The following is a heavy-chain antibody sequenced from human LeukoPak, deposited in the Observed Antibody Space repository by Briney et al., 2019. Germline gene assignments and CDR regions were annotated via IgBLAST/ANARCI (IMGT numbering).Heavy chain of an antibody. CDR1: GFTFSSYA. V-gene: IGHV3-23*01. CDR2: ISGSGGST. Sequence: GGSLRLSCAASGFTFSSYAMSWVRQAPGKGLEWVSAISGSGGSTYYADSVRGRFTISRDNSKNTLYLQMNSLRAEDTAVYYCAKVDTAMDEFDYWGQGTLVTVSS. J-gene: IGHJ4*02. CDR3: AKVDTAMDEFDY. D-gene: IGHD5-18*01.